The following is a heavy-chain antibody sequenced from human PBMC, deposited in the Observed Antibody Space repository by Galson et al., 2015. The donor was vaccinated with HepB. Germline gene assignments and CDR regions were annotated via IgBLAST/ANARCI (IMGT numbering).Heavy chain of an antibody. J-gene: IGHJ4*02. CDR3: AKDMVRGVPPCRYFDY. CDR2: ISGSGGST. Sequence: SLRLSCAASGFTFSSYAMSWVRQAPGKGLEWVSAISGSGGSTYYADSVKGRFTISRDNSKNTLYLQMNSLRAEDTAVYYCAKDMVRGVPPCRYFDYWGQGTLVTVSS. D-gene: IGHD3-10*01. CDR1: GFTFSSYA. V-gene: IGHV3-23*01.